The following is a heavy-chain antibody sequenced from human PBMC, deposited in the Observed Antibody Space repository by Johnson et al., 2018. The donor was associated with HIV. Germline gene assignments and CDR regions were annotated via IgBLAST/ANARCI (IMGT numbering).Heavy chain of an antibody. D-gene: IGHD1-26*01. Sequence: MLLVESGGGVVRPGGSLRLSCAASGFTVSSNYMSWVRQAPGKGLEWVSAIRGSAGITYYADSVEGRFTISRDNSKNTLYLQMNSLRAEDTAVYYCAKGRWEATTYDDAFDIWGQGTMVTVSS. V-gene: IGHV3-23*04. CDR1: GFTVSSNY. J-gene: IGHJ3*02. CDR3: AKGRWEATTYDDAFDI. CDR2: IRGSAGIT.